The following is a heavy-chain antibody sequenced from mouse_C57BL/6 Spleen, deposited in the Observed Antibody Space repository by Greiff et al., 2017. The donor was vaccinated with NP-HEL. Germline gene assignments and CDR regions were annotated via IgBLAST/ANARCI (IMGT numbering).Heavy chain of an antibody. CDR3: ARSLYYGSSYSWFAY. D-gene: IGHD1-1*01. J-gene: IGHJ3*01. CDR1: GYTFTSYG. Sequence: VQLQQSGAELARPGASVKLSCKASGYTFTSYGISWVKQRTGQGLEWIGEIYPRSGNTYYNEKFKGKATLTADTSSSTAYMELRSLTSEDSAVYFCARSLYYGSSYSWFAYWGQGTLVTVSA. CDR2: IYPRSGNT. V-gene: IGHV1-81*01.